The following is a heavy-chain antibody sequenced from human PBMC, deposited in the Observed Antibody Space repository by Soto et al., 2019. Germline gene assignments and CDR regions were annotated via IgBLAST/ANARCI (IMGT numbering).Heavy chain of an antibody. CDR1: GGTFSSYT. CDR3: ARDGGYWRYSRKGVFDN. J-gene: IGHJ4*02. CDR2: IIPILGIA. D-gene: IGHD6-13*01. Sequence: QVQLVQSGAEVKKPGSSVKVSCKASGGTFSSYTISWVRQAPGQGLEWMGRIIPILGIANYAQKFQGRVTITADKSTRPAHMALGSRRSEHKAVYYCARDGGYWRYSRKGVFDNWGQGTLDTVS. V-gene: IGHV1-69*08.